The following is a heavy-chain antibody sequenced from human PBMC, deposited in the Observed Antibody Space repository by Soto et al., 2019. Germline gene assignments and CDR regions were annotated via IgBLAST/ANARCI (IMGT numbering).Heavy chain of an antibody. Sequence: ASVKVSCKASGYSFNSYALHWVRQAPGQRLEWMAWINAGNRNTKYSQRFQGRVTVTRDTSANTTYMELSNLRSEDTAVYYCARASRAGCSRTDYGKGVCRQRNTVTAAS. D-gene: IGHD6-13*01. CDR2: INAGNRNT. CDR1: GYSFNSYA. CDR3: ARASRAGCSRTDYGKGV. V-gene: IGHV1-3*01. J-gene: IGHJ6*02.